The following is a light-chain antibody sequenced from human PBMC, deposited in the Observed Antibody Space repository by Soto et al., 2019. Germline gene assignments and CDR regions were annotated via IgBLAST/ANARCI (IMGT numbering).Light chain of an antibody. CDR2: AAS. V-gene: IGKV1-39*01. Sequence: DPQLTQSPSSLSASVGDSVTITCXASQSIHTSLNWYQQKPGKAPKLLIYAASSLQSGVPSRFSGSGSGTDFTLTISSLQPEDFATYYCQQYHTYPRTSGQRAKVDI. J-gene: IGKJ1*01. CDR1: QSIHTS. CDR3: QQYHTYPRT.